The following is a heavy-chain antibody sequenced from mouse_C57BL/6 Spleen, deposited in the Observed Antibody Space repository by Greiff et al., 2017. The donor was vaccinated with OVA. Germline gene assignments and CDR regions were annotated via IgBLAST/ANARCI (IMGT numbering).Heavy chain of an antibody. Sequence: VQLKQSGAELVRPGASVKLSCTASGFNIKDYYMHWVKQRPEQGLEWIGRIDPEDGDTEYAPKFQGKATMTADTSSNTAYLQLSSLTSEDTAVYYCTSYGSSYRFDYWGQGTTLTVSS. CDR1: GFNIKDYY. J-gene: IGHJ2*01. CDR2: IDPEDGDT. D-gene: IGHD1-1*01. CDR3: TSYGSSYRFDY. V-gene: IGHV14-1*01.